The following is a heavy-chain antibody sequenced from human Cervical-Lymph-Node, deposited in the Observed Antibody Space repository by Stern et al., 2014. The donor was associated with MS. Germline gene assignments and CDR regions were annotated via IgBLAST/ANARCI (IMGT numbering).Heavy chain of an antibody. V-gene: IGHV1-69*17. CDR3: ARDYYGSGNYYYYGMDV. D-gene: IGHD3-10*01. Sequence: QVQLVQSGAEVKKPGSSVKVSCKASGGTFSSYAISWVRQAPGQGLEWMGGIIPIFGIANYAQKFQGRVTITADKSTNTAYMELSSLRSEDTAVYYCARDYYGSGNYYYYGMDVWGQGTTVTVSS. J-gene: IGHJ6*02. CDR2: IIPIFGIA. CDR1: GGTFSSYA.